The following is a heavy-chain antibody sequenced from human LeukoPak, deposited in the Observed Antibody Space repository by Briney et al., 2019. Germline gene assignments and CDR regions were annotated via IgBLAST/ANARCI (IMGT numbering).Heavy chain of an antibody. CDR3: AKGLSGSPPPY. D-gene: IGHD3-10*01. CDR2: ISGSGGST. J-gene: IGHJ4*02. CDR1: GFTFNSYS. Sequence: PGGSLKLSCAASGFTFNSYSMNWFRQAPGKGLEWVSAISGSGGSTYYADSVKGRFTISRDNSKNTLYLQMNSLRAEDTAVYYCAKGLSGSPPPYWGQGTLVTVSS. V-gene: IGHV3-23*01.